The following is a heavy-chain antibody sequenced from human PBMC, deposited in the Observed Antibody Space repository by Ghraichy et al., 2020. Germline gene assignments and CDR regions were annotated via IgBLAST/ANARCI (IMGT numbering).Heavy chain of an antibody. CDR3: AKFVVRDRNWFDS. D-gene: IGHD3-10*01. CDR1: GFTFSSYG. Sequence: GGSLRLSCAASGFTFSSYGMNWVRQAPGKGLEWVAFIRFDGSNTYYADSVKGRFTISRDNSRNTLYLQMNSLRPEDTAVYYCAKFVVRDRNWFDSWGQGTLVTISS. J-gene: IGHJ5*01. CDR2: IRFDGSNT. V-gene: IGHV3-30*02.